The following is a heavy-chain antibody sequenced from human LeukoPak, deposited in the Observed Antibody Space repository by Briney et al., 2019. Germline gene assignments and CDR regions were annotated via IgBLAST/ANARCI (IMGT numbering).Heavy chain of an antibody. Sequence: GSLRLSCAASGFTFSSYAMHWVRQAPGKGLEWVGRIKSKTDGGTTDYAAPVKGRFTISRDDSKNTLYPQMNSLKTEDTAVYYCTTDYYDSSGYYGMDVWGQGTTVTVSS. CDR2: IKSKTDGGTT. D-gene: IGHD3-22*01. V-gene: IGHV3-15*01. CDR3: TTDYYDSSGYYGMDV. CDR1: GFTFSSYA. J-gene: IGHJ6*02.